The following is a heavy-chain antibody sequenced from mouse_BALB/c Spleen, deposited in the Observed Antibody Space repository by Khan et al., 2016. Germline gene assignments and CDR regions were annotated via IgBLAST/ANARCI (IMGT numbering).Heavy chain of an antibody. CDR2: INPDSSTI. V-gene: IGHV4-1*02. Sequence: EVKLLESGGGLGQPGGSLKLSCAASGFDFSRYWMSWVRQAPGKGLEWIGEINPDSSTINYTPSLKDKFIILRDNATNTLYLQMSKVISEDTALYYFARLHYSVYLTYWGQSTTFTFSS. J-gene: IGHJ2*01. D-gene: IGHD1-2*01. CDR1: GFDFSRYW. CDR3: ARLHYSVYLTY.